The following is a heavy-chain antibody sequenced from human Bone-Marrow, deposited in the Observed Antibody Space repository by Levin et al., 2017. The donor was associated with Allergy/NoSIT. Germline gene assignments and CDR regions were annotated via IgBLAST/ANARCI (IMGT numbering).Heavy chain of an antibody. CDR3: ASGPRIIMIRGVHYYYYYGMDV. CDR1: GFTFSDYY. J-gene: IGHJ6*02. V-gene: IGHV3-11*01. Sequence: SGGSLRLSCAASGFTFSDYYMSWIRQAPGKGLEWVSYISSSDNTIYYADSVKGRFTISRDNAKNSLYLQMNSLRAEDTAVYYCASGPRIIMIRGVHYYYYYGMDVWGQGTTVTVSS. CDR2: ISSSDNTI. D-gene: IGHD3-10*01.